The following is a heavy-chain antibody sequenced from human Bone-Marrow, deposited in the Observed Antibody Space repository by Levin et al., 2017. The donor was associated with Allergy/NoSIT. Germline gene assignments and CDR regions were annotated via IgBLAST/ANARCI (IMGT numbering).Heavy chain of an antibody. J-gene: IGHJ3*02. V-gene: IGHV5-10-1*01. CDR2: IDPSDSYT. CDR3: ARHGGMYCSSTSCYTLTRNAFDI. Sequence: GESLKISCKGSGYSFTSYWISWVRQMPGKGLEWMGRIDPSDSYTNYSPSFQGHVTISADKSISTAYLQWSSLKASDTAMYYCARHGGMYCSSTSCYTLTRNAFDIWGQGTMVTVSS. D-gene: IGHD2-2*02. CDR1: GYSFTSYW.